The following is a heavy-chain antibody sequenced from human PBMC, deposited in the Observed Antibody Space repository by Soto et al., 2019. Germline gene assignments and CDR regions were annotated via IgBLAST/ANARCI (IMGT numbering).Heavy chain of an antibody. D-gene: IGHD3-3*01. CDR1: GGTFIIYA. Sequence: GASVNVSCKASGGTFIIYAISWVRQAPGQGLEWMGGIIPIFGTANYAQKFQGRVTITADKSTSTAYMELSSLRSEDTAVYYCARSLRFLQWLNEGCMDVWGQGTTVTVSS. CDR2: IIPIFGTA. J-gene: IGHJ6*02. CDR3: ARSLRFLQWLNEGCMDV. V-gene: IGHV1-69*06.